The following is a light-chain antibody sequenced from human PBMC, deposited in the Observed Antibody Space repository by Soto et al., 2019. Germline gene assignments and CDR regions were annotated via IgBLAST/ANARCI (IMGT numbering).Light chain of an antibody. CDR2: PAA. CDR1: QGVSAS. CDR3: QQTATYPYT. Sequence: DIQMTQSPSSVSASVGDRVTITCRASQGVSASLAWYQQKAGSAPKLLIYPAATFQAVVPSRVSGAHSGTDFTLTVTSLQPEDAATYYCQQTATYPYTFGQGTNREIK. V-gene: IGKV1D-12*01. J-gene: IGKJ2*01.